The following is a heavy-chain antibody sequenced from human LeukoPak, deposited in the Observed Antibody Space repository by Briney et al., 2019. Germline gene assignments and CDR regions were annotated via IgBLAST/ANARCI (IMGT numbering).Heavy chain of an antibody. CDR2: FDPEDGET. J-gene: IGHJ4*02. CDR3: ATGPDGYKVKVLDY. V-gene: IGHV1-24*01. CDR1: GDTLTELS. D-gene: IGHD5-24*01. Sequence: ASAKVSCKVSGDTLTELSIYWGRQSLGEGRERRGGFDPEDGETIYAQKFQGRATMTEDTSTDTAYMELSSLRSEDTAVYYCATGPDGYKVKVLDYWGQGTLVTVSS.